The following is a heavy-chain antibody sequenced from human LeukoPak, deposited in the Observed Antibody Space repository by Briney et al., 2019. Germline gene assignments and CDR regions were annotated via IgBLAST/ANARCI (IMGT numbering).Heavy chain of an antibody. CDR2: IDPRDSYT. CDR3: ARQGTPKWFDP. V-gene: IGHV5-10-1*01. D-gene: IGHD2-15*01. J-gene: IGHJ5*02. CDR1: GYSFTAYW. Sequence: GESLNISCQASGYSFTAYWINWVRQMPGKGLEWMGRIDPRDSYTNYSPSFQGHVTISSDKSRSTAYLQWSSLKASDTAIYYCARQGTPKWFDPWGQGTLVTVSS.